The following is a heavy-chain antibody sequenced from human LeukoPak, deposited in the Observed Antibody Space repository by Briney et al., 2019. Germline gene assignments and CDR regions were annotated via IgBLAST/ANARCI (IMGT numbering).Heavy chain of an antibody. V-gene: IGHV4-30-4*01. CDR1: GGSISSGDYY. Sequence: SETLSLTCTVSGGSISSGDYYWSWIRQPPGKGLEWIGYIYYSGSTYYNSSLKSRVTISVDTSKNQFSLKLSSVTAADTAAYYCARVPAGLWFGEPLNAFDIWGQGTMVTVSS. D-gene: IGHD3-10*01. CDR2: IYYSGST. CDR3: ARVPAGLWFGEPLNAFDI. J-gene: IGHJ3*02.